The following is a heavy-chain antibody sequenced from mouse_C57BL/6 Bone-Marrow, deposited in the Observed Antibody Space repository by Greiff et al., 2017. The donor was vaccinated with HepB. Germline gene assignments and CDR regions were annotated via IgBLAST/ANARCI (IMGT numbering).Heavy chain of an antibody. CDR1: GSPLSSYA. CDR3: ARYYALDY. CDR2: ISDGGSYT. Sequence: KLMESGGLFFQPGGSLKLSCAASGSPLSSYATSWVRQTPEKRLEWLATISDGGSYTYYPDNVKGRFTISRDNAKNNLYLQMSHLKSEDTAMYYCARYYALDYWGQGTTLTVSS. V-gene: IGHV5-4*03. J-gene: IGHJ2*01. D-gene: IGHD1-1*02.